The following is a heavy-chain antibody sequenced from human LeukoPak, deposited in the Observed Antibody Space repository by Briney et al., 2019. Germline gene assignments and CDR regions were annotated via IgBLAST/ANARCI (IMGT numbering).Heavy chain of an antibody. J-gene: IGHJ6*04. CDR1: GFIFRNYA. CDR2: ISSSGSTI. V-gene: IGHV3-48*03. CDR3: AELGITMIGDV. Sequence: GGSLRLSCAASGFIFRNYAMNWVRQAPGKGLEWVSYISSSGSTIYYADSVKGRFTISRDNAKNSLYLQMNSLRAEDTAVYYCAELGITMIGDVWGKGTTVTISS. D-gene: IGHD3-10*02.